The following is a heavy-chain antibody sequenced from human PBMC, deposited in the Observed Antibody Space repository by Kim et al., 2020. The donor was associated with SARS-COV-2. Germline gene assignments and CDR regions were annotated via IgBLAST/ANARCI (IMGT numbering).Heavy chain of an antibody. D-gene: IGHD5-12*01. J-gene: IGHJ3*02. V-gene: IGHV3-30*07. CDR3: ARDGWISTVHDAFDI. Sequence: SGKGRLTISRDNSKNTLYLQMNSLRAEDTAVYYCARDGWISTVHDAFDIWGQGTMVTVSS.